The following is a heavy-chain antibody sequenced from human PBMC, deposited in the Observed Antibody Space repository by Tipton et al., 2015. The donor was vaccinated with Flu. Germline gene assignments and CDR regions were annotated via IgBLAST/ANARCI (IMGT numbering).Heavy chain of an antibody. CDR3: ARRDYIDFVTNY. D-gene: IGHD4-17*01. J-gene: IGHJ4*02. CDR2: ISVSSRYI. CDR1: GFTFDDYT. V-gene: IGHV3-21*01. Sequence: QLVQSGGGLVKPGGSLRLSCTASGFTFDDYTMSWVRQAPGRGLEWVSSISVSSRYIYHADSVRGRFTISRDNAKASVSLHMGSLRPDDTAVYYCARRDYIDFVTNYWGQGTLVTVSS.